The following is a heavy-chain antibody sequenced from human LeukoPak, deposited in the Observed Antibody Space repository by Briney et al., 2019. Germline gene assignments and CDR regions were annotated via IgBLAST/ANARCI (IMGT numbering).Heavy chain of an antibody. Sequence: GESLKISCQGSGYNFTAYWISWVRQMPGKGLEWMGRIDASDSYTNYRPPFQGHVIISTDKSIPTAYLQWSSLQASDPAIYYCASLRDGSLDFWGQGTLVSVSS. V-gene: IGHV5-10-1*01. CDR2: IDASDSYT. J-gene: IGHJ4*02. CDR3: ASLRDGSLDF. CDR1: GYNFTAYW.